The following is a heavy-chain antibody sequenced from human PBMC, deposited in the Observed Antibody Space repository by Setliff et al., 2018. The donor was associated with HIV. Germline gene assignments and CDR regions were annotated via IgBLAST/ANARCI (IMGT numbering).Heavy chain of an antibody. J-gene: IGHJ5*02. Sequence: SETLSLTCAVYGGSFSGYYWSWIRQPPGKGLEWIGEINHSGSTNYNPSLKSRVTISVDTSQNQFSLRLSSVTAADTAVYYCARLWLQYGNDIPRFDPWGQGTLVTVSS. CDR3: ARLWLQYGNDIPRFDP. CDR2: INHSGST. V-gene: IGHV4-34*01. CDR1: GGSFSGYY. D-gene: IGHD4-4*01.